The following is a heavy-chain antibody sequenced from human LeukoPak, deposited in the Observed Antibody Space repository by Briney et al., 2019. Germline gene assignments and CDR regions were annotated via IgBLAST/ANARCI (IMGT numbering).Heavy chain of an antibody. CDR2: ISGRGANT. CDR1: GFSFSNYA. D-gene: IGHD2-2*01. CDR3: AKAVVIVPTATPFDY. J-gene: IGHJ4*02. V-gene: IGHV3-23*01. Sequence: GGSLRLSCAASGFSFSNYAMSWVRQAPGKGLEWVSAISGRGANTYYADSVKGRFTISRDNSKNTLYMQMNSLRAEGTAVYYCAKAVVIVPTATPFDYWGQGTLVTVSS.